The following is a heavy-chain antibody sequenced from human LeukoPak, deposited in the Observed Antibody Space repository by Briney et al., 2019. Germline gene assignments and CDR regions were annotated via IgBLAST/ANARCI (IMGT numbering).Heavy chain of an antibody. CDR3: ARFMVAGKGSPPHWFDP. V-gene: IGHV4-39*07. D-gene: IGHD6-19*01. CDR2: IYYGGTT. CDR1: FGSISSDSHY. J-gene: IGHJ5*02. Sequence: SETLSLTCTVSFGSISSDSHYWGWIRQPPGNRLEWIASIYYGGTTQYNPSLKSRATISIDTSNNRFSLRLTSATAADTAVYYCARFMVAGKGSPPHWFDPWGQGTLVTVSS.